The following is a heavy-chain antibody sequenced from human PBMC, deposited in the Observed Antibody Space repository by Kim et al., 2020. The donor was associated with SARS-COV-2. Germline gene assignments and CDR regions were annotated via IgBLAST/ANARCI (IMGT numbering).Heavy chain of an antibody. D-gene: IGHD6-6*01. Sequence: ADHVKARFTISRANAKNTLYLQMNSLRAEDTAVYYCAKDRYSSSSSAFDIWGQGTMVTVSS. CDR3: AKDRYSSSSSAFDI. J-gene: IGHJ3*02. V-gene: IGHV3-23*01.